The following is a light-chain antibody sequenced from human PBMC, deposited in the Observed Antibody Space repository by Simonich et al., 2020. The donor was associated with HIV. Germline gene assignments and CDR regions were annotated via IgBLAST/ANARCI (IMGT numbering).Light chain of an antibody. J-gene: IGKJ2*01. CDR2: GAS. Sequence: DIVLTQSPGTLSLSPGERATLSCRARQGISGSYLAGYQQKPGQSPRLLIYGASNRATGIPDRFSGSGSGTDFTLTISSLEPEDFAVYYCQQRSNWPRTFGQGTKLEIK. CDR3: QQRSNWPRT. V-gene: IGKV3D-20*02. CDR1: QGISGSY.